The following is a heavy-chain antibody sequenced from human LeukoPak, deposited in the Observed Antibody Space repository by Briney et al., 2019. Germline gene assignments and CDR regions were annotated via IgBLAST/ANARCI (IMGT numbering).Heavy chain of an antibody. CDR3: VRDFGSGSSRRNNYYMDV. CDR2: FYTSGNT. J-gene: IGHJ6*03. D-gene: IGHD3-10*01. CDR1: GGSLSRNY. Sequence: KPSETLSPTCPVPGGSLSRNYWSWIRQTAGKGLGWNGRFYTSGNTNYNPSLKSRVTMSVEKSKNQFSLKLSSVTAADTAVYYCVRDFGSGSSRRNNYYMDVWGKGTTVTVSS. V-gene: IGHV4-4*07.